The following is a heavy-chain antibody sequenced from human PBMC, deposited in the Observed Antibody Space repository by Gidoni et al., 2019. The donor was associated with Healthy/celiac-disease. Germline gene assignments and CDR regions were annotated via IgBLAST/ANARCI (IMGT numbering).Heavy chain of an antibody. CDR2: ISGSGGST. CDR3: ANLGFMGAAAGTNYMDV. D-gene: IGHD6-13*01. V-gene: IGHV3-23*01. J-gene: IGHJ6*03. Sequence: EVQLLESGGGLVQPGGSLRLSCAASGFTFSSYAMSWVRRAPGKGLEWVSAISGSGGSTYYADSVKGRFTISRDNSKNTLYLQMNSLRAEDTAVYYCANLGFMGAAAGTNYMDVWGKGTTVTVSS. CDR1: GFTFSSYA.